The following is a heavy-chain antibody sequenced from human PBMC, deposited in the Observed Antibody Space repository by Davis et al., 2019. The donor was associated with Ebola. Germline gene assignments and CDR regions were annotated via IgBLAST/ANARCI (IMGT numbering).Heavy chain of an antibody. CDR2: INVNGSDK. V-gene: IGHV3-7*03. J-gene: IGHJ4*02. Sequence: GGSLRLSCAASGFTFSSYWMSWVRQAPGKGLEWVANINVNGSDKHYVDSVKGRFSIFRDNAKNSLYLQMNSLRAEDTAVYYCAREPNSFDLWGQGTLVTVSS. CDR3: AREPNSFDL. CDR1: GFTFSSYW.